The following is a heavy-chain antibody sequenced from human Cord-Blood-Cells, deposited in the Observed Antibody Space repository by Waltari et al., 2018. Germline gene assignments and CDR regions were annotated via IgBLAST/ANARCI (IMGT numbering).Heavy chain of an antibody. CDR3: GYDFWSGYPYY. CDR1: XXTXXXYA. D-gene: IGHD3-3*01. J-gene: IGHJ4*02. V-gene: IGHV3-23*01. Sequence: EVQLLESGGGLVQXXXXXXLSXXXXXXTXXXYAVSWVRQAPGKGLEWVSAISGSGGSTYYADSVKGRFTISRDNSKNTLYLQMNSLRAEDTAVYYCGYDFWSGYPYYWGQGTLVTVSS. CDR2: ISGSGGST.